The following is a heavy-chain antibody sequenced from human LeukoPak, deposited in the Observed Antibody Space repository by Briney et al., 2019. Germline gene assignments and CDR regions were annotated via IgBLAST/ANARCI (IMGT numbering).Heavy chain of an antibody. Sequence: GSLRLSCAVSGLTFSSAWMTWLRQTPGKGLEWVARIKSKTDGGSTDYAAPVKGRFTISRDDSKNTVFLQMNSLTIDDTAVYYCATEGYCSGGNCYSFDYWGQGTLVTVSS. CDR3: ATEGYCSGGNCYSFDY. CDR2: IKSKTDGGST. J-gene: IGHJ4*02. D-gene: IGHD2-15*01. CDR1: GLTFSSAW. V-gene: IGHV3-15*01.